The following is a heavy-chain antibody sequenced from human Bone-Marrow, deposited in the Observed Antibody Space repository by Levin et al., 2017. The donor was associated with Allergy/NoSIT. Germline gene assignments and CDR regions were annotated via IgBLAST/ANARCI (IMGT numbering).Heavy chain of an antibody. CDR1: GFTFENYA. CDR3: AKMRAAAVGTGHFDS. V-gene: IGHV3-9*01. CDR2: ITWNSDNI. D-gene: IGHD6-13*01. J-gene: IGHJ4*02. Sequence: SLKISCVASGFTFENYAMHWVREVPGKGLQWVSGITWNSDNIGYADSVKGRFTVSRDNGKKSLFLQMNSLRPEDTGLYYCAKMRAAAVGTGHFDSWGQGILVTVSS.